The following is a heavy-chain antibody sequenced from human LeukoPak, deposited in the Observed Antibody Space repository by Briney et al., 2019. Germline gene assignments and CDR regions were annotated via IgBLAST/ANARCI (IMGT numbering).Heavy chain of an antibody. V-gene: IGHV3-30*18. Sequence: PGGSLRLSCAASGLTFTNYGMHWVRQTPGKGLEWVTVIAHDGSVQYYTDSVKGRFTISRDDSKNMLYLQMNSLKPEDTAIYYCAKEKVPISMPAWYFDLWGRGTLVTVSS. D-gene: IGHD2/OR15-2a*01. J-gene: IGHJ2*01. CDR2: IAHDGSVQ. CDR3: AKEKVPISMPAWYFDL. CDR1: GLTFTNYG.